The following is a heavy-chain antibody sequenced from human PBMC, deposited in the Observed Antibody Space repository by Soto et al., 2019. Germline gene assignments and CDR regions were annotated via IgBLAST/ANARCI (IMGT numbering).Heavy chain of an antibody. CDR1: GGTFSSYA. Sequence: GASVKVSCKASGGTFSSYAISWVRQAPGQGLEWMGGIIPIFGTANYAQKFQGRVTITADEPTSTAYMELSSLRSEDTAVYYCAREMYYDILTGYSFGHYFDYWGQGTLVTVSS. J-gene: IGHJ4*02. CDR3: AREMYYDILTGYSFGHYFDY. CDR2: IIPIFGTA. V-gene: IGHV1-69*13. D-gene: IGHD3-9*01.